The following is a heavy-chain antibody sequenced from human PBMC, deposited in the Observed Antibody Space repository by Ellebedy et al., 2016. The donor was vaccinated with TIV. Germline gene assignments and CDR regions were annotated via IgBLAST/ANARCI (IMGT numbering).Heavy chain of an antibody. Sequence: GGSLRLSCAASGFTFSSFGMHWVRQAPGKGLEWVSFIQYNAGHTYYAESVKGRFTISRDNSNNTLYLQMNSLRVEDTAVYYCAKNDYGDYVGHWGQGTLVTVSS. V-gene: IGHV3-30*02. J-gene: IGHJ4*02. CDR2: IQYNAGHT. CDR3: AKNDYGDYVGH. D-gene: IGHD4-17*01. CDR1: GFTFSSFG.